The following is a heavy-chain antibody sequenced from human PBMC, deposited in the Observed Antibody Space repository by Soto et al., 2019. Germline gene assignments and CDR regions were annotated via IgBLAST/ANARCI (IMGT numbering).Heavy chain of an antibody. D-gene: IGHD2-21*02. Sequence: ASVKVSCKASGYTFTSYAMHWVRQAPGQGLEWMGWINAGNGNTKYSQKFQGRVTITRDTSASTAYMELSSLRSEDRAVYYCARSIVVVTALDYWGQGTLVTVSS. CDR1: GYTFTSYA. V-gene: IGHV1-3*01. J-gene: IGHJ4*02. CDR3: ARSIVVVTALDY. CDR2: INAGNGNT.